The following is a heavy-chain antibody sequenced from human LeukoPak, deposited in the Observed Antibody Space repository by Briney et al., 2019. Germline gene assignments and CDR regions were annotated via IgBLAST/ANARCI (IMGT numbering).Heavy chain of an antibody. D-gene: IGHD3-16*01. J-gene: IGHJ3*02. Sequence: PSETLSLTCTVSGVSISSSYYYWGWIRQPPGKGLEWIGSIYYSGSTYYNPSLKSRVTISVDTSKNQFSLTLSSVTAADTALYYCARHESLGAFDIRGQGTMVTVSS. CDR1: GVSISSSYYY. CDR2: IYYSGST. CDR3: ARHESLGAFDI. V-gene: IGHV4-39*01.